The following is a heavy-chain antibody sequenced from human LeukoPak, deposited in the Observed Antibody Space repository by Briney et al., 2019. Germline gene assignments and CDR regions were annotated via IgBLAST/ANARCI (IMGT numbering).Heavy chain of an antibody. V-gene: IGHV1-18*01. CDR2: ISTYNGNTKHAQNT. D-gene: IGHD5-18*01. CDR3: ARDSGGGYSYGYYFDY. J-gene: IGHJ4*02. Sequence: ASVKVSCKASGYTFTSYGIIWVRQAPGQGLEWMGWISTYNGNTKHAQNTNYAQKLQGRVTMTTDTSTSTAYMELRSLRSDDTAVYYCARDSGGGYSYGYYFDYWGQGTLVTVSS. CDR1: GYTFTSYG.